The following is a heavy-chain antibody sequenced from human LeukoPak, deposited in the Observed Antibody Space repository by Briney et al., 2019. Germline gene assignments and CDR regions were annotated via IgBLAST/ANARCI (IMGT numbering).Heavy chain of an antibody. V-gene: IGHV4-39*07. J-gene: IGHJ4*02. D-gene: IGHD5-18*01. Sequence: SETLSLTCTVSGGSISSSSYYWGWIRQPPGKGLEWIGSIYYSGSTYYNPSLKSRVTISVDTSKNQFSLKLSSVTAADTAVYYCASALGYSYGYYFDYWGQGTLVTVSS. CDR2: IYYSGST. CDR1: GGSISSSSYY. CDR3: ASALGYSYGYYFDY.